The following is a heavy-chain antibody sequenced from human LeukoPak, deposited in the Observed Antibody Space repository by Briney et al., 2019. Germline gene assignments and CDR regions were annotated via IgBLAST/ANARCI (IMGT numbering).Heavy chain of an antibody. CDR1: GYTFITSG. CDR2: IRASNGNT. J-gene: IGHJ4*02. D-gene: IGHD3-10*01. Sequence: ASVKVSCTASGYTFITSGISWVRQAPGQGLEWMGWIRASNGNTNYAQRLQGRVTMTTDTSTSTAYMELRSLRSDDTAVYYCARDLRRGGPPDYWGQGTLVTVSS. CDR3: ARDLRRGGPPDY. V-gene: IGHV1-18*01.